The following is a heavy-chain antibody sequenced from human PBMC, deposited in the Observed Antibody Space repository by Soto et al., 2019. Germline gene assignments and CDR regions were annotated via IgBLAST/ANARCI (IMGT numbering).Heavy chain of an antibody. Sequence: SETLSLTCTVSGGSISSYYWSWIRQPPGKGLEWIGSIYYSGSTYYNPSLKSRVTISVDTSKNQFSLKLSSVTAADTAVYYCASCGGADWFDPWGQGTLVTVSS. J-gene: IGHJ5*02. CDR3: ASCGGADWFDP. CDR1: GGSISSYY. CDR2: IYYSGST. V-gene: IGHV4-59*05. D-gene: IGHD2-21*01.